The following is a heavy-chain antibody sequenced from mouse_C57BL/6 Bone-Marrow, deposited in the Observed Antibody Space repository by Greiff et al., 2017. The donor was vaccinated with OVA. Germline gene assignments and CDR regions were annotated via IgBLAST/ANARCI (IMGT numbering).Heavy chain of an antibody. Sequence: VQLQQSGAELVRPGASVKMSCKASGYTFTNYWMRWVRQRPGQGLEWIGDIYPGGGYTNYNEKFKGKATLTADKSSSTAYMQLSSLTSEDSALDFCDGDSLYAMDYWGQGTSVTVSS. J-gene: IGHJ4*01. V-gene: IGHV1-63*01. D-gene: IGHD2-13*01. CDR1: GYTFTNYW. CDR2: IYPGGGYT. CDR3: DGDSLYAMDY.